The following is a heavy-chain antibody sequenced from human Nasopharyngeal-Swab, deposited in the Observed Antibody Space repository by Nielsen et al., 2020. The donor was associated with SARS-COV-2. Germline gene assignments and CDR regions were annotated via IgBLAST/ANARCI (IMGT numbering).Heavy chain of an antibody. CDR2: IYSGGSTT. J-gene: IGHJ4*02. V-gene: IGHV3-23*03. CDR1: GFSFNNYA. CDR3: ARDSAYYDFWSGYDGPDFDY. D-gene: IGHD3-3*01. Sequence: GGSLRLSCAASGFSFNNYAMSWIRQAPGRGLEWVSLIYSGGSTTFYADSVKGRFTISRDNSRNTLYLQMNSLRAEDTAVYYCARDSAYYDFWSGYDGPDFDYWGQGTLVTVSS.